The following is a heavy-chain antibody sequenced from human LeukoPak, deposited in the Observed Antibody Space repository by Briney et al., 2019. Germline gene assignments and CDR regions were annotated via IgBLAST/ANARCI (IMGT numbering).Heavy chain of an antibody. CDR2: IDSDGSRT. V-gene: IGHV3-74*01. CDR1: GFTFSRYW. J-gene: IGHJ5*02. Sequence: GGSLRLSCAASGFTFSRYWMHWVRKAPGKGLVWVSRIDSDGSRTTYADSVKGRSTISRDNAKNRLYLQMNSLRAEDTAVYYCARGWGADTNWYAAGFDPWGQGTLVTVSS. D-gene: IGHD1-1*01. CDR3: ARGWGADTNWYAAGFDP.